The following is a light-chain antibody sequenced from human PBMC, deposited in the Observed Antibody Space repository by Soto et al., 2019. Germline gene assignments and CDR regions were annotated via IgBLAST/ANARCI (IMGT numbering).Light chain of an antibody. J-gene: IGKJ4*01. CDR3: QQYDSFPLT. Sequence: DIQMTQSPSTLSASVGDRVTITCRASQSISSMLAWYQQKPGKAPKLLMYDVSTLEIGVPSRFSGRGSGTEFILTISSLQSDDFATYYCQQYDSFPLTFGGGTKVDIK. V-gene: IGKV1-5*01. CDR2: DVS. CDR1: QSISSM.